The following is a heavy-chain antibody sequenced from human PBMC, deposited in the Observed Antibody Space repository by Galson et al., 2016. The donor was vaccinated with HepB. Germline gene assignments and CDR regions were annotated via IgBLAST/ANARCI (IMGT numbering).Heavy chain of an antibody. D-gene: IGHD1/OR15-1a*01. J-gene: IGHJ4*01. Sequence: SLRLSCAASRFSLSSYAMSWVRQAPGKGLEWVSTISGNGVGTYYADSVKGRFTISRDNSRNTLFLQMNSLRADDTAIYYCAKGKWSWNTHFDYWGHGTLVTVSS. CDR2: ISGNGVGT. V-gene: IGHV3-23*01. CDR1: RFSLSSYA. CDR3: AKGKWSWNTHFDY.